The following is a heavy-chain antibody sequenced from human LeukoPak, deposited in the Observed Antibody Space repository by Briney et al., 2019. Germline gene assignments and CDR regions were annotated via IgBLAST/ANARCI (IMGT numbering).Heavy chain of an antibody. Sequence: SETLSLTCTVSGGSISSDSYFWGWIRQPPGQGLEWIGSIYYSGSTYYNPSLKSRVTISVDTSKNQFSLRLSSVTAADTAVYYCARPHIGGSDLTDFGYWGQGTLVTVSS. CDR2: IYYSGST. J-gene: IGHJ4*02. V-gene: IGHV4-39*01. CDR1: GGSISSDSYF. CDR3: ARPHIGGSDLTDFGY. D-gene: IGHD1-26*01.